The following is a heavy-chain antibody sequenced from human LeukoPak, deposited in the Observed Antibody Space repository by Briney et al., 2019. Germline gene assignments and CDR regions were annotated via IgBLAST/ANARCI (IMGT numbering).Heavy chain of an antibody. V-gene: IGHV4-4*02. Sequence: SETLSLTCAVSGGSISSSNWWSWVRQPPGKGLEWIGEIYHSGSTNYNPSLKSRVTISVDKSKNQFSLKLSSVTAADTAVYYCARSAAAGRIVATFAYWGQGTLVTVSS. CDR3: ARSAAAGRIVATFAY. D-gene: IGHD5-12*01. J-gene: IGHJ4*02. CDR2: IYHSGST. CDR1: GGSISSSNW.